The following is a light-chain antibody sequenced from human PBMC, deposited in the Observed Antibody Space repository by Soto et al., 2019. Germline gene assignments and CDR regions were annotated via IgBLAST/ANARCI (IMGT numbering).Light chain of an antibody. V-gene: IGKV3-15*01. J-gene: IGKJ1*01. CDR1: QSVSSN. Sequence: EIVLTQSPATLSLSPGERATLSCRASQSVSSNLAWYQQKPGQAPRLLIHGASTRASGIPARFSGNGSGTDFTLTISSLQPEDFAVYYCQQYNNWPPWTFGQGTKVDIK. CDR3: QQYNNWPPWT. CDR2: GAS.